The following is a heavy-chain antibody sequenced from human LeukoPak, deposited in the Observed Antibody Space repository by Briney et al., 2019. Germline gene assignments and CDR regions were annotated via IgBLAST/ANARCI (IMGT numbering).Heavy chain of an antibody. CDR3: ARRLAKSDYGGTPGGYFDY. Sequence: SETLSLTCTVSGGSISSGGYYWSWIRQPPGKGLEWIGYIYHSGSTNYNPSLKSRVTISVDKSKNQFSLKLSSVTAADTAVYYCARRLAKSDYGGTPGGYFDYWGQGTLVTVSS. V-gene: IGHV4-30-2*01. D-gene: IGHD4-23*01. CDR2: IYHSGST. J-gene: IGHJ4*02. CDR1: GGSISSGGYY.